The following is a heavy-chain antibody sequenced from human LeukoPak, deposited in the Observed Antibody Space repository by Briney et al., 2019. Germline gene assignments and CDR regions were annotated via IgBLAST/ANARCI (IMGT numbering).Heavy chain of an antibody. CDR3: CTDLQWEGGDF. V-gene: IGHV3-15*01. D-gene: IGHD1-26*01. CDR1: GVPFSTAW. J-gene: IGHJ4*02. Sequence: GGSLRLSCAVSGVPFSTAWLSWVRQAPGKGLEWVGRIKSKNDGGTTDYAAPVKGGFTISRDDSKNTIYLEMNSLETEDTAMYYCCTDLQWEGGDFWGQGTLVTVSS. CDR2: IKSKNDGGTT.